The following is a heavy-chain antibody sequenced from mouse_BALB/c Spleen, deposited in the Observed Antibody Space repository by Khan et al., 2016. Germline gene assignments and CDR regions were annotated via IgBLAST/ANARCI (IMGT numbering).Heavy chain of an antibody. CDR3: TSSGYDHPFAY. D-gene: IGHD3-1*01. J-gene: IGHJ3*01. CDR1: GYTFTSYY. V-gene: IGHV1S81*02. Sequence: QVQLQQSGAELVKPGASVKLSCKASGYTFTSYYMYWVKQRPGQGLEWIGEINPSNGDTNFNERFKSKATLTVDKSSSTTYMQFSSLTSEDSAVCYRTSSGYDHPFAYWCQGTLVTCSA. CDR2: INPSNGDT.